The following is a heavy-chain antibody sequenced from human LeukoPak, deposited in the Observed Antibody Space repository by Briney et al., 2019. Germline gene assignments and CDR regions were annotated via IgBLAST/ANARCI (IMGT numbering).Heavy chain of an antibody. D-gene: IGHD1-26*01. Sequence: SETLSLTCTVSGGSISSSSYYWGWIRQPPGKGLEWIGSIYYSGGTYYNPSLKSRVTISVDTSKNQFSLKLSSVTAADTAVYYCARLGGSYWYYFDYWGQGTLVTVSS. V-gene: IGHV4-39*07. J-gene: IGHJ4*02. CDR1: GGSISSSSYY. CDR3: ARLGGSYWYYFDY. CDR2: IYYSGGT.